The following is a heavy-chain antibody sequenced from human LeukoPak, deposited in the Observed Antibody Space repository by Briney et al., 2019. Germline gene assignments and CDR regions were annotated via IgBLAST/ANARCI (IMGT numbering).Heavy chain of an antibody. CDR2: IRYDGSNK. CDR1: GFTFSSYG. Sequence: PGGSLRLSCAASGFTFSSYGMHWVRQAPGKGLEWVAFIRYDGSNKYYADSVKGRFTISRDNSKDTLYLQMNSLRAEDTAVCYCAILLTFDIWGQGTMVTVSS. CDR3: AILLTFDI. V-gene: IGHV3-30*02. J-gene: IGHJ3*02.